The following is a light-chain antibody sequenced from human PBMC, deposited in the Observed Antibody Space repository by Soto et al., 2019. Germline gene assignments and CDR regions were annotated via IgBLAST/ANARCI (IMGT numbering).Light chain of an antibody. CDR2: SIS. CDR1: TGAVTSGYY. J-gene: IGLJ3*02. CDR3: LLYYGGAQV. Sequence: QAVVTQEPSLTVSPGETVTLTCASSTGAVTSGYYPNWFQQKPGQAPRPLIYSISNKHSWTPARFSGSLLEDKAALTLSGVQPEDEAEYYCLLYYGGAQVFGGGTKLTVL. V-gene: IGLV7-43*01.